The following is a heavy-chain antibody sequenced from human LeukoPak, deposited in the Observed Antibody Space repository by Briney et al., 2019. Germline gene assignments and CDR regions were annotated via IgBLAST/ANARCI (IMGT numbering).Heavy chain of an antibody. D-gene: IGHD6-19*01. CDR2: IYYSGST. V-gene: IGHV4-59*01. Sequence: SETLSLTCTVSGGSISSYYWSWIRQPPGKGLEWIGYIYYSGSTIYDPSLKSRVTISVDTSKNQFSLKLSSVTAADTAVYYCARGDSSGWYYFDYWGQGTLVTASS. CDR3: ARGDSSGWYYFDY. CDR1: GGSISSYY. J-gene: IGHJ4*02.